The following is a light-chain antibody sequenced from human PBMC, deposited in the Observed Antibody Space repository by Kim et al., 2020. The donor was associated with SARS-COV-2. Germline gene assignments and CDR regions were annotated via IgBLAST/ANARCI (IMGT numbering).Light chain of an antibody. CDR2: AAS. CDR3: QQSHTAALLT. CDR1: QSISSY. Sequence: DIQMTQSPSTLSASVGDRVTIACRASQSISSYLNWYQKPGKAPKLLIYAASSLQSGVPSRFSGSGSGTDFTLTISSLQPEDFATYYCQQSHTAALLTFGGGTKVDIK. V-gene: IGKV1-39*01. J-gene: IGKJ4*01.